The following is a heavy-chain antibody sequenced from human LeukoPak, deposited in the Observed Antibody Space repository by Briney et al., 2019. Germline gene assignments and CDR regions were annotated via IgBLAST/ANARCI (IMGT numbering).Heavy chain of an antibody. Sequence: SETLSLTCAVYGGSFSGYYWSWIRQPPGKGLEWIGEINHSGSTNYNPSLKSRVTISVDTSKNQFSLKLRSVTAADTAVYYCARLRVRDPYNWSDHWGQGTLVTVSS. J-gene: IGHJ5*02. CDR1: GGSFSGYY. CDR3: ARLRVRDPYNWSDH. CDR2: INHSGST. V-gene: IGHV4-34*01. D-gene: IGHD3-10*01.